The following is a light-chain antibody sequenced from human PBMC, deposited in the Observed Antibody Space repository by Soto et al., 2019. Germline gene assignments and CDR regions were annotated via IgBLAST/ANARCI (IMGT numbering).Light chain of an antibody. Sequence: QSVLTQPPXVSGAPGQRVTIYCTGSSPNNGAGYDVHWYQQLPGTAPKLLIYGDSNRSSGVPDRLSGAKSGASASLAIIGLQAEDEADYYCQSYDGSLGGYVFGTGTKV. V-gene: IGLV1-40*01. CDR2: GDS. J-gene: IGLJ1*01. CDR3: QSYDGSLGGYV. CDR1: SPNNGAGYD.